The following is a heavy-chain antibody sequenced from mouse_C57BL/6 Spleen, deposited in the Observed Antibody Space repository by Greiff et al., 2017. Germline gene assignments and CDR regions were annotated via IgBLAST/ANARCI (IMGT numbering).Heavy chain of an antibody. Sequence: QVQLQQSGAELVRPGSSVKLSCKASGYTFTSYWMHWVKQRPIQGLEWIGNIDPSDSETHYNQKFKDKATLTVDKSSSTAYMQLSSLTSEDSAVYYCARRDYGSSYGAFDYWGQGTTLTVSS. V-gene: IGHV1-52*01. CDR2: IDPSDSET. CDR3: ARRDYGSSYGAFDY. J-gene: IGHJ2*01. CDR1: GYTFTSYW. D-gene: IGHD1-1*01.